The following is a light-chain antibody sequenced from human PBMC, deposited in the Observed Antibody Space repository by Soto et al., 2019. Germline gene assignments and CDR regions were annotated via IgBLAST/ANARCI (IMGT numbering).Light chain of an antibody. CDR3: QQYGYSPIT. V-gene: IGKV3-20*01. Sequence: DIVMTQSPDSLAVSPGERATLSCRAGQSVSSNYLAWYQQKPGQAPRLLIYGASSRATGIPDKFSGGGSGTDFTLTIDGLEPEDFAVYYCQQYGYSPITFGQGTRLEIK. J-gene: IGKJ5*01. CDR2: GAS. CDR1: QSVSSNY.